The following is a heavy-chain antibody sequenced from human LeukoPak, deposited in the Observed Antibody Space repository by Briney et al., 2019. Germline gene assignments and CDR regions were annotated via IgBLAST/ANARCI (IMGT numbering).Heavy chain of an antibody. CDR1: GFTFSSYA. J-gene: IGHJ4*02. CDR3: AKCWRVVSGNWYLSFDS. CDR2: ISDRGDET. V-gene: IGHV3-23*01. D-gene: IGHD6-13*01. Sequence: GGSLRLSCAASGFTFSSYAMSWVRQTPGRGLEWVSSISDRGDETYYADSVRGRFTISRDNSKNTLYLQMKSLGGDDTALYYCAKCWRVVSGNWYLSFDSWGQGTLVTVSS.